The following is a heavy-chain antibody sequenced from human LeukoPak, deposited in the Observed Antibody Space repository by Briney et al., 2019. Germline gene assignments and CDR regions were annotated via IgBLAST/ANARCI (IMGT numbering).Heavy chain of an antibody. V-gene: IGHV1-58*01. D-gene: IGHD3-9*01. Sequence: TSVKVSCTASGFTFTSSAVPRVRQARGQRLEWIGWIVAGSGNTNYAQKFQERVTITRDMSTSTAYMELSSLRSEDTAVYYCAAGGYYDILTGTGAFDIWGQETMVTVSS. CDR2: IVAGSGNT. J-gene: IGHJ3*02. CDR1: GFTFTSSA. CDR3: AAGGYYDILTGTGAFDI.